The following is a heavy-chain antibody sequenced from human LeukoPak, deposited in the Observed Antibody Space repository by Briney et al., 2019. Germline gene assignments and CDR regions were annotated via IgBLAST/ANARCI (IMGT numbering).Heavy chain of an antibody. CDR1: AFTFSSYA. Sequence: PGGSLRLSCAASAFTFSSYAMSWVRQAPGEGLEWVSAISGSGGSTYYADSVKGRFTISRDNPKHTRYLQMNSLRAEDTAVYYCASLPIAMVRGVSWDAYWGEGTLVTVSS. CDR3: ASLPIAMVRGVSWDAY. CDR2: ISGSGGST. V-gene: IGHV3-23*01. J-gene: IGHJ4*02. D-gene: IGHD3-10*01.